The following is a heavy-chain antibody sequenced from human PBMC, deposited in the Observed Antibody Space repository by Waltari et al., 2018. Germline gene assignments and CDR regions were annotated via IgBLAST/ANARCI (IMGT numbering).Heavy chain of an antibody. Sequence: SCAASDFFTDYWLDWVRQATGKGLVWVSRMKTDGTSITYADSVKGRFTISRDSAKNTYYLQMNSLRAEDTAVYYCTRNPGYWGQGTLVTVSS. CDR3: TRNPGY. CDR1: DFFTDYW. V-gene: IGHV3-74*03. CDR2: MKTDGTSI. J-gene: IGHJ4*02.